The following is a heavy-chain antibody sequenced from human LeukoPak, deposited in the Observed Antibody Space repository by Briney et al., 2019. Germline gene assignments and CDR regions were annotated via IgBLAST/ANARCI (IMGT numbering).Heavy chain of an antibody. CDR1: GFTFSNFW. CDR3: ATLNWDSPDY. CDR2: INQDGSEK. D-gene: IGHD7-27*01. V-gene: IGHV3-7*01. Sequence: GGSLRLSCAGYGFTFSNFWMNWVRQAPGKGLEWVTNINQDGSEKYYADSVKGRFTLSRDNTENSVYLQMNNLRPEETAVYYCATLNWDSPDYWGQGTQVTASS. J-gene: IGHJ4*02.